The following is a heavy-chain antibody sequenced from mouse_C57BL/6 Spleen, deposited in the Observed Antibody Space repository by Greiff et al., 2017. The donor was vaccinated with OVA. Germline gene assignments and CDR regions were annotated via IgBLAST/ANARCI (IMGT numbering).Heavy chain of an antibody. CDR3: ARQDDGYSYWYFDV. V-gene: IGHV1-82*01. Sequence: QVQLQQSGPELVKPGASVKISCKASGYAFRSSWMNWVKQRPGKGLEWIGRIYPGDGDTNYNGKFKGKATLTADKSSSTAYMQLSSLTSEDSAVYFCARQDDGYSYWYFDVWGTGTTVTVSS. CDR2: IYPGDGDT. J-gene: IGHJ1*03. D-gene: IGHD2-3*01. CDR1: GYAFRSSW.